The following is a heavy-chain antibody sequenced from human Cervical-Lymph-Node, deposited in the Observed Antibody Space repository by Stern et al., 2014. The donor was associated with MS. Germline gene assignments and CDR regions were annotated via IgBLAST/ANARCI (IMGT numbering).Heavy chain of an antibody. CDR2: ITPIFDAT. V-gene: IGHV1-69*01. CDR3: ARGDSEAPIYYFDY. D-gene: IGHD2-21*01. CDR1: GGTFSNYA. Sequence: VQLVESGAELMKPGSSVSVSCKASGGTFSNYAISWVRQAPGQGLEWMGGITPIFDATNYAQKFQGRVTITADESTRTAYMELSSLRSDDTAMYYCARGDSEAPIYYFDYWGQGTLVTVSS. J-gene: IGHJ4*02.